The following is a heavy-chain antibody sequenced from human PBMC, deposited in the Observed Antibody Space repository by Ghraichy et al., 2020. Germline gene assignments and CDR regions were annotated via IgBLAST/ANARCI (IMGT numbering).Heavy chain of an antibody. J-gene: IGHJ4*02. V-gene: IGHV1-58*01. CDR1: GFTFGSSA. D-gene: IGHD4-17*01. CDR3: AAMTDFGDYAFDY. Sequence: SVKVSCKASGFTFGSSAVQWVRQARGQRLEWIGWIVVSSGSTNYAQRFQERVTIIRDMSTRTVYMELSSLRSEDTAVFYCAAMTDFGDYAFDYWGQGTLVTVSS. CDR2: IVVSSGST.